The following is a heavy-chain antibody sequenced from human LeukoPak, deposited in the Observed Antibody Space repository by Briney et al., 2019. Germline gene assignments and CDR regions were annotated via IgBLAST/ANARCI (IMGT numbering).Heavy chain of an antibody. J-gene: IGHJ6*02. CDR3: ARGRLPGSGIYYYYGADV. CDR1: GFTLSSYA. D-gene: IGHD6-13*01. Sequence: PGGSLRLSCAASGFTLSSYAMSWVRQAPGKGLEWVSGISGSGRSTYYVDSVKGRFTISRDNSKNTLYLQINSLSAEDTAEYYCARGRLPGSGIYYYYGADVWGQGTTVTVSS. V-gene: IGHV3-23*01. CDR2: ISGSGRST.